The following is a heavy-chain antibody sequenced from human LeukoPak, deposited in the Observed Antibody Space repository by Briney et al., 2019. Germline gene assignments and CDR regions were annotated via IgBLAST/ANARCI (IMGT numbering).Heavy chain of an antibody. CDR2: VSSSGGST. CDR1: GFTFSSSA. Sequence: GGSLRLSCAASGFTFSSSAMSWVRQAPGKGLEWVSAVSSSGGSTFYADSVKGRFTISRDNSKNTLFLQMNSLRAEDTAIYYCAKRVFAAAQDYFFDYWGPGTLVTVSS. V-gene: IGHV3-23*01. J-gene: IGHJ4*02. CDR3: AKRVFAAAQDYFFDY. D-gene: IGHD2-15*01.